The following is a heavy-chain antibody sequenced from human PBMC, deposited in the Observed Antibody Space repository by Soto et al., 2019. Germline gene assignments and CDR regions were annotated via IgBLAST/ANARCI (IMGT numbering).Heavy chain of an antibody. CDR1: GSSISSHW. V-gene: IGHV3-7*03. CDR3: ARGEEWLLLSLQGVFDQ. Sequence: PGGSLRLSCAVSGSSISSHWMSWVRQAPRKGLEWVANINQDGTKIHYVDSVKGRFTISRDNAKNSLHLQLSSLRADDTAVYFCARGEEWLLLSLQGVFDQWGQGTLVTVSS. J-gene: IGHJ4*02. CDR2: INQDGTKI. D-gene: IGHD3-3*01.